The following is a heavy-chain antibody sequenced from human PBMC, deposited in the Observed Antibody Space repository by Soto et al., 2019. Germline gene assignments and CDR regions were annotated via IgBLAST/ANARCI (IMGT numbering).Heavy chain of an antibody. CDR1: GFSLSTSGVG. CDR3: AKKGGKAAAVYNCSAP. V-gene: IGHV2-5*02. Sequence: SGPTLVNPTQTLTLTCTFSGFSLSTSGVGVGWIRQPPGKALEWLALIYWDDDKRYSPSLKSRLTITKDTSKNQVVLTMTNMEPVHTPKFYWAKKGGKAAAVYNCSAPGGQGTLVTVSS. CDR2: IYWDDDK. D-gene: IGHD6-13*01. J-gene: IGHJ5*02.